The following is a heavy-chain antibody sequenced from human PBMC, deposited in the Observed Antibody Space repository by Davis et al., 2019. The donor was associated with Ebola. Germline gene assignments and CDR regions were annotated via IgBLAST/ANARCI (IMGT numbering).Heavy chain of an antibody. D-gene: IGHD1-26*01. CDR3: ARIVAWRELLVLRTDFDY. J-gene: IGHJ4*02. CDR2: ISSSSTI. CDR1: GFTFSSYS. Sequence: GESLKISCAASGFTFSSYSMNWVRQAPGKGLEWVSYISSSSTIYYADSVKGRFTISRDNAKNSLYLQMNSLRDEDTAVYYCARIVAWRELLVLRTDFDYWGQGTLVTVSS. V-gene: IGHV3-48*02.